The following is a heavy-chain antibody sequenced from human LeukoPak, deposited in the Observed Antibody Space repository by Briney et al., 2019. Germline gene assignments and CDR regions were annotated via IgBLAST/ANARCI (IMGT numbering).Heavy chain of an antibody. CDR3: ARVTSGGYDQHYFDY. D-gene: IGHD5-12*01. J-gene: IGHJ4*02. CDR1: GYTFTSYY. V-gene: IGHV1-46*01. CDR2: INPSGGST. Sequence: ASVKVSCKASGYTFTSYYMHWVRQAPGQGLEWMGIINPSGGSTSYAQKFQGRVTMTRDTSTSTVYMELSSLRSEDTAVYYCARVTSGGYDQHYFDYWGQGTLVTVSS.